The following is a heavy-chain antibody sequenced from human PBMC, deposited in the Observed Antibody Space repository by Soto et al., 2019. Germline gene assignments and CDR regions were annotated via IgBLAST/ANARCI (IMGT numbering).Heavy chain of an antibody. D-gene: IGHD1-1*01. Sequence: EEQVSESGGALVQPGGSLRLSCAASGFNFNTFAMSWIRQAPGKGLEWVSHISSSGGSRDYADSVRGRFTISRDNSKNVLFLLMNSLRADDTATYYCAKDPPSPWTANWVDPWGKGTLVTVSS. CDR3: AKDPPSPWTANWVDP. V-gene: IGHV3-23*01. CDR1: GFNFNTFA. CDR2: ISSSGGSR. J-gene: IGHJ5*02.